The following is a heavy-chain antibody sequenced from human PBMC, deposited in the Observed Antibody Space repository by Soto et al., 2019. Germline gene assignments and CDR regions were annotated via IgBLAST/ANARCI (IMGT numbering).Heavy chain of an antibody. Sequence: EVQLLESGGGLVQPGGSLRLSCAASGFAISSYAMGWVRQAPGKGLEWVSGIRARGDNTYYADSVKGRFTISRDNSKNTLYLQMNSLRAEDTAKYYCASRMYSIWPGGVDYWGQGALVTVSS. CDR2: IRARGDNT. J-gene: IGHJ4*02. D-gene: IGHD1-26*01. CDR3: ASRMYSIWPGGVDY. CDR1: GFAISSYA. V-gene: IGHV3-23*01.